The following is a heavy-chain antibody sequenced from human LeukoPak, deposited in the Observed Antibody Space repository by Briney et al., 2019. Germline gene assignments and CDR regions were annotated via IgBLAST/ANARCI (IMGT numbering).Heavy chain of an antibody. D-gene: IGHD3-22*01. CDR2: INHSGST. V-gene: IGHV4-34*01. J-gene: IGHJ4*02. CDR1: GGSFSSYY. CDR3: ARGYYDSSGYFLIDF. Sequence: SETLSLTCAVYGGSFSSYYWSWIRQPPGKGLEWIWEINHSGSTNYNPSLKSRVTTSVDTSKNQFSLKLSSVTAADTAVYYCARGYYDSSGYFLIDFWGQGTLVTVSS.